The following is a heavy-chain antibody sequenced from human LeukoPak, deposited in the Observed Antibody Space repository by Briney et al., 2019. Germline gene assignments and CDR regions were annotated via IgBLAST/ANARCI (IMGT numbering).Heavy chain of an antibody. CDR1: GFTFSSYA. V-gene: IGHV3-30*04. J-gene: IGHJ4*02. CDR2: VSYDGSNQ. D-gene: IGHD3-22*01. Sequence: GGSLRLSCAASGFTFSSYAMHWVRQAPGKGLEWVTSVSYDGSNQYYADSVKGRFTVSKDNSKNTLFLQVNSLRTEDTAVYYCARGPTYQHSSGHDFDYWGQGTLVTVSS. CDR3: ARGPTYQHSSGHDFDY.